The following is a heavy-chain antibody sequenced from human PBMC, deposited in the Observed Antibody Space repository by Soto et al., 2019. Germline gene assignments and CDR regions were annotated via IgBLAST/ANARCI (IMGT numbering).Heavy chain of an antibody. CDR2: IYPGDSDT. CDR1: GYSFTSYW. CDR3: ARQGGLTSMRNWFDP. Sequence: GESLKISCKGSGYSFTSYWIGWVRQMPGKGLEWMGIIYPGDSDTRYSPSFQGQVTISADKSISTAYLQWSSLKASDTAMYSCARQGGLTSMRNWFDPWGQGTLVTVSS. D-gene: IGHD2-21*01. V-gene: IGHV5-51*01. J-gene: IGHJ5*02.